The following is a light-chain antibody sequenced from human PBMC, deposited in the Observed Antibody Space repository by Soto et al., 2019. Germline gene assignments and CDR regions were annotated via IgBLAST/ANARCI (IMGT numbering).Light chain of an antibody. CDR3: AAWDDTVRSYV. Sequence: QSVLTQPPSVSGTPGQRVTISCSGSISNIGNNYVYWFHQLPGTAPKVLSNRNDQRPSGVPDRFSGSKSGTSASLAISGLRSEDEAEYYCAAWDDTVRSYVFGTGTKVTVL. CDR2: RND. V-gene: IGLV1-47*01. CDR1: ISNIGNNY. J-gene: IGLJ1*01.